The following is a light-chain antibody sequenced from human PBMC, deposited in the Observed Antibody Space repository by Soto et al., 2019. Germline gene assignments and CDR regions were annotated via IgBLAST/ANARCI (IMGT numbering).Light chain of an antibody. V-gene: IGLV1-44*01. Sequence: QSVLTQPPSASGTPGQRVTISCSGSGSNIGSNTVNWYQQLPGTAPNLLIYSNNQRPSGVPDRFSASKSGTSASLAISGLQSEDEADYYCAAWDDSLDGHVVFGGGTQLTVL. CDR3: AAWDDSLDGHVV. J-gene: IGLJ2*01. CDR2: SNN. CDR1: GSNIGSNT.